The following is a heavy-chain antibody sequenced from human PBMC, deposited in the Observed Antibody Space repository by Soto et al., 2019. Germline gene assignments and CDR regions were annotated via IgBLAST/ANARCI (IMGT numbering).Heavy chain of an antibody. V-gene: IGHV2-5*02. Sequence: QITLKESGPTLVKPTQTLTLTCTFSGFSLSTSGVVVGWIRQPPGTALEWLALIYWDDDKRYSPSLKIRLTITKDTSKNQVVLTMNNMDPVDTATYYGAHRRAYCRGGTCYSIWFDPWGQGTLVTVSS. CDR3: AHRRAYCRGGTCYSIWFDP. D-gene: IGHD2-15*01. J-gene: IGHJ5*02. CDR1: GFSLSTSGVV. CDR2: IYWDDDK.